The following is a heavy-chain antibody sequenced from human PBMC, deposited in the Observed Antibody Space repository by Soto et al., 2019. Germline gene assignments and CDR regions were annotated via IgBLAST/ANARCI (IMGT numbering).Heavy chain of an antibody. V-gene: IGHV3-23*01. Sequence: PGGSLRLSCAASGFTFSSYAMSWVRQAPGKGLEWVSAISGSGGNTNHADSVKGRFTISRDNSKNTLYLQMNSLRAEDTAVYYCSKRPHYDSGWYGRYFDFWGQGTLVTVSS. CDR2: ISGSGGNT. D-gene: IGHD6-19*01. J-gene: IGHJ4*02. CDR3: SKRPHYDSGWYGRYFDF. CDR1: GFTFSSYA.